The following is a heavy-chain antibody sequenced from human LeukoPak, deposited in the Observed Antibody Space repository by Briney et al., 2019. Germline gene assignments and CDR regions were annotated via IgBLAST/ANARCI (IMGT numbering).Heavy chain of an antibody. Sequence: SETLSLTCAVSGYSISSGYYWGWIRPPPGKGLKWIGSIYHSGSTYYNPSLKSRVTISVDTSKNQFSLKLSSVTAADTAVYYCARRTAVAGIDYWGQGTLVTVSS. CDR2: IYHSGST. CDR3: ARRTAVAGIDY. J-gene: IGHJ4*02. D-gene: IGHD6-19*01. V-gene: IGHV4-38-2*01. CDR1: GYSISSGYY.